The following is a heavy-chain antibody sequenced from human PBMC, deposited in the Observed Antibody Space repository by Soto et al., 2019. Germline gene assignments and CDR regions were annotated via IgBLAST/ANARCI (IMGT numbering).Heavy chain of an antibody. D-gene: IGHD2-8*02. J-gene: IGHJ3*02. CDR3: AKDVGSYCLGAFDM. V-gene: IGHV3-23*01. CDR1: GFTFSSYA. CDR2: ISASDTGT. Sequence: GGSLRLSCAASGFTFSSYALTWVRQAPGKGLEWVSAISASDTGTFYADPVKGRFSVSRDNSKNTLYLQMNSLRAEDTAIYYCAKDVGSYCLGAFDMWGQGTLVTVSS.